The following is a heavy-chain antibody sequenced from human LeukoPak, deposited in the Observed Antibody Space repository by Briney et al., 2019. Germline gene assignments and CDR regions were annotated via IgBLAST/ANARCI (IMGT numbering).Heavy chain of an antibody. CDR2: INHSGGT. V-gene: IGHV4-34*01. J-gene: IGHJ4*02. D-gene: IGHD3-22*01. CDR1: GGSFSGYY. CDR3: ATLYDSSGYYPF. Sequence: TSETLSLTCAVYGGSFSGYYWSWIRQPPGKGLEWIGEINHSGGTNYNPSLKSRVTISVDTSKNQFSLKLSSVTAADTAVYYCATLYDSSGYYPFWGQGILVTVSS.